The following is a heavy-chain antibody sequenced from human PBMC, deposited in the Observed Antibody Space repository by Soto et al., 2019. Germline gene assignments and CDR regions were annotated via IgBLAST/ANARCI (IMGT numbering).Heavy chain of an antibody. J-gene: IGHJ2*01. Sequence: GCLLLACSASGFTFSTYIMNWVRQAPGKGLEWVSSIRSSSSYKSFSSHDIFYADSVKGRFTISRDNAKNSLYLQMNNLRAEDTAVYFCAKTHRATTVVTRYWYFDLWGRGTLVTVYS. CDR1: GFTFSTYI. CDR3: AKTHRATTVVTRYWYFDL. D-gene: IGHD4-17*01. CDR2: IRSSSSYKSFSSHDI. V-gene: IGHV3-21*04.